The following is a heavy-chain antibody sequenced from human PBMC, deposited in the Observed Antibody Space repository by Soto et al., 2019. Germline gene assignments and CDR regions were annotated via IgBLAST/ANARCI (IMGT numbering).Heavy chain of an antibody. D-gene: IGHD3-10*01. CDR3: ARSGYGSGSYYRSTHYYGMDV. Sequence: SETLSLTCAVYGGSFSGYYWSWIRQPPGKGLEWIGEINHSGGTNYNPSLKSRVTISVDTSKNQFSLKLSSVTAADTAVYYCARSGYGSGSYYRSTHYYGMDVWGQGTTVTVSS. J-gene: IGHJ6*02. CDR1: GGSFSGYY. V-gene: IGHV4-34*01. CDR2: INHSGGT.